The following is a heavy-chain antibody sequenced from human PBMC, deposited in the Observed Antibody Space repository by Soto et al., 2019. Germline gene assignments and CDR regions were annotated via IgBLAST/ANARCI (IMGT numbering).Heavy chain of an antibody. V-gene: IGHV3-7*01. CDR2: IKQDGSEK. Sequence: EVQLVESGGGLVQPGGSLRLSCAASGFTFSSYWMSWVRQAPGKGLEWVANIKQDGSEKYYVDSVKGRFTISRDNAKNSLYLQMHSLRAEDTAVYYCARDGAYYYDSSGYYDDSEFFDYWCQGTLVTVSS. CDR1: GFTFSSYW. J-gene: IGHJ4*02. CDR3: ARDGAYYYDSSGYYDDSEFFDY. D-gene: IGHD3-22*01.